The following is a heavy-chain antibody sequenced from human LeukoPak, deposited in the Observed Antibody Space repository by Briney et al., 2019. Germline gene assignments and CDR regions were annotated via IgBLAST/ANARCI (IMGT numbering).Heavy chain of an antibody. CDR3: ARGLSTTRRESDY. Sequence: SETLSLTCSVSGDSISNFYWSWIRQPPGKGLEWIGYIDYSGSTSYNPSLKSRVTISIDTSKNQFFLRLNSVADADTAVYFCARGLSTTRRESDYWGQGTLVTVSS. J-gene: IGHJ4*02. CDR1: GDSISNFY. V-gene: IGHV4-59*01. CDR2: IDYSGST. D-gene: IGHD3-10*01.